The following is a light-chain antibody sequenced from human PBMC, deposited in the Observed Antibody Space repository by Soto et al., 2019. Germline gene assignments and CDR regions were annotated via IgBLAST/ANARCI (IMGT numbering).Light chain of an antibody. Sequence: NFMLTQPHSVSESPGQTVTISCTRSSGSIASNYGQWYQQRPGSAPTTVIYEDNQRPSGVPDRFSGSIDSSSNSASLPISGLKTEDESDYSCQAYDSSNHVVFGVGTQLNVL. J-gene: IGLJ2*01. CDR3: QAYDSSNHVV. CDR2: EDN. CDR1: SGSIASNY. V-gene: IGLV6-57*04.